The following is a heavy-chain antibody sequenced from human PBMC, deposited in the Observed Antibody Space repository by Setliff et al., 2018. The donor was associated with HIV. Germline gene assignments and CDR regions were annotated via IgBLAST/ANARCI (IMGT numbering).Heavy chain of an antibody. CDR1: GYSIRSGYY. Sequence: TSETLSLTCAVSGYSIRSGYYWNWIRQPAGKGLEWIGHIYSSGSTNYNPSLKSRVTISVDTSKNQFSPKLSSVTAADTAVYYCARDYDFWSGWKAFDIWGQGTMVTVSS. V-gene: IGHV4-61*09. J-gene: IGHJ3*02. D-gene: IGHD3-3*01. CDR3: ARDYDFWSGWKAFDI. CDR2: IYSSGST.